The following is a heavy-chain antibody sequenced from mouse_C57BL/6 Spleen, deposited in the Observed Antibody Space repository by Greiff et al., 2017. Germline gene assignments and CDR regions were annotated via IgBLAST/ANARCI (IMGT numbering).Heavy chain of an antibody. CDR2: LYPGSGST. CDR3: ARCGYDSYYYAMDY. CDR1: GYTFTSYW. Sequence: VQLQQPGAELVKPGASVKMSCKASGYTFTSYWITWVKQRPGQGLEWIGDLYPGSGSTNYNEKFKSKATLTVDTSSSTAYMQLSSLTSEDSAVYYCARCGYDSYYYAMDYWGQGTSVTVSS. J-gene: IGHJ4*01. V-gene: IGHV1-55*01. D-gene: IGHD2-2*01.